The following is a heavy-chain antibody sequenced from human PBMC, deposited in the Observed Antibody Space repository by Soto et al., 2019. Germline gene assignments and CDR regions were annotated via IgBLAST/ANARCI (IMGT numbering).Heavy chain of an antibody. V-gene: IGHV4-31*03. J-gene: IGHJ5*02. CDR3: ARDGAAMVPYNWFDP. CDR2: IYYSGST. CDR1: GGSISSGGYY. Sequence: QVQLQESGPGLVKPSQTLSLTCTVSGGSISSGGYYWSWIRQHPGKGLEWIGYIYYSGSTYYNPSLKSRVTISVDTSKNQCSLKLSSVTAADTAVYYCARDGAAMVPYNWFDPWGQGTLVTVSS. D-gene: IGHD5-18*01.